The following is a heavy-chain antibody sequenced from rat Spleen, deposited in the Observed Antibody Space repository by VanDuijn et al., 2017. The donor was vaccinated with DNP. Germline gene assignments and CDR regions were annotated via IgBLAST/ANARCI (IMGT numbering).Heavy chain of an antibody. Sequence: QVQLKESGPGLVQPSQTLSLTCTVSGFSLTSYHVSWVRQPPGRGLEWIAAISSGGNTYYNSALKSRLSISRDTSKSQVFLKMNSLQTEDIATYSGASSVRGRGYFDYWGQGVMVTVSS. V-gene: IGHV2-6*01. CDR2: ISSGGNT. J-gene: IGHJ2*01. CDR3: ASSVRGRGYFDY. CDR1: GFSLTSYH. D-gene: IGHD1-12*02.